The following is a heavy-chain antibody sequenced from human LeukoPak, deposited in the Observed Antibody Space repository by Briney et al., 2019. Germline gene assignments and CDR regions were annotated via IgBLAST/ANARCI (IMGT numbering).Heavy chain of an antibody. CDR1: NYSISSGYY. J-gene: IGHJ5*02. CDR2: IYHSGSA. D-gene: IGHD6-13*01. V-gene: IGHV4-38-2*02. Sequence: SETLSLTCTVSNYSISSGYYWGWIRQPPGKGLEWIGSIYHSGSAYYNASLKSRVTISVDTSKNQFSLKLSSVTAADTAVYYCARNEAAAGDNWFDPWGQGTLVTVSS. CDR3: ARNEAAAGDNWFDP.